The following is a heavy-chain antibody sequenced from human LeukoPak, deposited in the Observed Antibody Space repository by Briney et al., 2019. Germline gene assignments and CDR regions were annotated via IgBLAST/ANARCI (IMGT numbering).Heavy chain of an antibody. Sequence: ASVKVSCKASGYTFTSYYMHWVRQAPGQGLEWMGIINPSGGSTSYAQKFQGRVTMTRDMSTSTVYMELSSLRSEDTAVYYCARDLDGGYGGKSVGYWGQGTLVTVSS. V-gene: IGHV1-46*01. J-gene: IGHJ4*02. CDR2: INPSGGST. CDR1: GYTFTSYY. D-gene: IGHD4-23*01. CDR3: ARDLDGGYGGKSVGY.